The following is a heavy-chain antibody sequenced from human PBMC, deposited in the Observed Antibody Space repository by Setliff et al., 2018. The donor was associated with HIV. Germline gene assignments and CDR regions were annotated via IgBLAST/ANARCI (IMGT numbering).Heavy chain of an antibody. D-gene: IGHD2-15*01. V-gene: IGHV3-23*01. CDR3: AKAGGGILYFYYMDV. Sequence: GGSLRLSCAASGFTFSNFAINWVRQAPGKGLEWVPTISGRGTNTYYADSVKGRFTISRDNSKNTLSLQLNSLTAEDSAVYYCAKAGGGILYFYYMDVWGKGTTVTVSS. CDR2: ISGRGTNT. CDR1: GFTFSNFA. J-gene: IGHJ6*03.